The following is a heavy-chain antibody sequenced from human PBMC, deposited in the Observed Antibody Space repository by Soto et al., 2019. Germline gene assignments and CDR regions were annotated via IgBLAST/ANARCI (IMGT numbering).Heavy chain of an antibody. D-gene: IGHD2-21*01. V-gene: IGHV4-59*01. J-gene: IGHJ4*02. CDR2: IHYSGST. CDR1: GGAISSYY. CDR3: AREYSRPYYFDY. Sequence: SETLSLTCTVSGGAISSYYWSWVRQAPGKGLEWIGYIHYSGSTNYNPSLKSRVTISVDTSKNQFSLKLSSVTAADTAVYYCAREYSRPYYFDYWGQGTLVTVSS.